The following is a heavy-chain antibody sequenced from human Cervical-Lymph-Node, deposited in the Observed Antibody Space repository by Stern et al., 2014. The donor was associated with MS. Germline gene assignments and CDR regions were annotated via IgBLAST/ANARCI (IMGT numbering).Heavy chain of an antibody. CDR3: AKDRYRSSIDY. CDR1: GFTFKNYG. Sequence: MQLVESGGGVVQPGRSLRLSCAVSGFTFKNYGMHWVRQAPGKGLEGVAVISYDGSDKYYADSVKGRFTISRDNSKNTMYLQLSSLRAEDTAVYYCAKDRYRSSIDYWGQGTLVTVSS. CDR2: ISYDGSDK. D-gene: IGHD3-16*02. V-gene: IGHV3-30*18. J-gene: IGHJ4*02.